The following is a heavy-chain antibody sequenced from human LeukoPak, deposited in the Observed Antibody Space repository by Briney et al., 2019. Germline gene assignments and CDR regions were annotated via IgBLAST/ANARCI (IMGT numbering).Heavy chain of an antibody. V-gene: IGHV3-23*01. CDR2: ISGSGGST. CDR3: AKDLPLWFGELRGYFDY. Sequence: PGGSLRLSCAASGFTFSSYAMSWVRQAPGKGLEWVSAISGSGGSTYYADSVKGRFTISRDNSKNTLYLQMNSLRAEDTAVYYCAKDLPLWFGELRGYFDYWGQGTPVTVSS. D-gene: IGHD3-10*01. J-gene: IGHJ4*02. CDR1: GFTFSSYA.